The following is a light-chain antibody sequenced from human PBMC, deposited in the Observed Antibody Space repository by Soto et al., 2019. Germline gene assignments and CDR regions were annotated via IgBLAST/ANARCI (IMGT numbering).Light chain of an antibody. V-gene: IGKV3-15*01. Sequence: EIVMTQSPATLSVSPRETATLSCRASQSVGSAVAWYQHKPGQAPRLLIVGASIRATGVPGRFSGGGSGTEFTLTISSLQSEDFAVYYCQQYKNWPPLTFGGGTTVEIK. J-gene: IGKJ4*01. CDR3: QQYKNWPPLT. CDR2: GAS. CDR1: QSVGSA.